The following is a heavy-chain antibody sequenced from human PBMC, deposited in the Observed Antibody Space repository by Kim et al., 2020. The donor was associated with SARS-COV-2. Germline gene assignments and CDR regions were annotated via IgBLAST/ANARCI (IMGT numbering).Heavy chain of an antibody. CDR2: VNHSGYT. J-gene: IGHJ4*02. D-gene: IGHD2-2*01. CDR1: GDSFSGYY. V-gene: IGHV4-34*01. Sequence: SETLSLTCAVHGDSFSGYYWTWIRQPPGKGLEWIGEVNHSGYTNYNSSLKSRVTLSADTSKDQFSLTLTSVTAADSAVYYCASGRGWYCASTTCTESRFYFDYRGQGTVVTVSS. CDR3: ASGRGWYCASTTCTESRFYFDY.